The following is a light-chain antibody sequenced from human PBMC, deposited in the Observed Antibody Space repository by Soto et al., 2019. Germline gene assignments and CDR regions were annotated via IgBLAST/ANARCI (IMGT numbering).Light chain of an antibody. J-gene: IGKJ4*01. CDR3: QQSYSSPLT. CDR1: QSISTY. V-gene: IGKV1-39*01. CDR2: KAS. Sequence: ILMAPSPSSLTASVGARVTIPCRASQSISTYLNWYQQKPGKAPKLLIYKASSLESGVPSRFSGSGSGTDFTLTISSLRPDDFATYYCQQSYSSPLTFGGGTKVDIK.